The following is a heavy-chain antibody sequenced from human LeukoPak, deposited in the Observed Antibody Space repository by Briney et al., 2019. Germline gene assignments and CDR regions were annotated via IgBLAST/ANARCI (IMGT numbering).Heavy chain of an antibody. J-gene: IGHJ5*02. CDR2: IYYSGST. CDR3: ASGIVDCSGGSCHEWFDP. D-gene: IGHD2-15*01. Sequence: SETLSLTCTVSGGSISSYYWSWIRQPPGKGLEWIGYIYYSGSTNYNPSLKSRVTISVDTSKNQFSLKLSSVTAADTAVYYCASGIVDCSGGSCHEWFDPWGQGTLVTVSS. V-gene: IGHV4-59*01. CDR1: GGSISSYY.